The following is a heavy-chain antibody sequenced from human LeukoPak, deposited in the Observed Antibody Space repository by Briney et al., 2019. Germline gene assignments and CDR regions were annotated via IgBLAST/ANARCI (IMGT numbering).Heavy chain of an antibody. Sequence: ASVKVSCKASGYTFTSYDINWVRQATGQGLEWMGWMNPNSGNTGYAQKFQGRVTMTRNTSISTAYMELSSLGSEDTAVYYCARGGAHYSSREGYADYWGQGTLVTVSS. CDR1: GYTFTSYD. CDR3: ARGGAHYSSREGYADY. V-gene: IGHV1-8*01. J-gene: IGHJ4*02. D-gene: IGHD6-13*01. CDR2: MNPNSGNT.